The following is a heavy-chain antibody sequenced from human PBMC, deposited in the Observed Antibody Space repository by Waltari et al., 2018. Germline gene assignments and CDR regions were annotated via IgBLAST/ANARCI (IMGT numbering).Heavy chain of an antibody. D-gene: IGHD3-22*01. J-gene: IGHJ4*02. Sequence: QLQLQESGPGLVKPSETLSLTCTVSGGSISSRSYYWGWIRQPPGKGLEWIGSIYYSGSTYYNPSLKSRVTISVDTSKNQFSLKLSSVTAADTAVYYCARHSTASSYYYDSSGYDFDYWGQGTLVTVSS. CDR2: IYYSGST. V-gene: IGHV4-39*01. CDR3: ARHSTASSYYYDSSGYDFDY. CDR1: GGSISSRSYY.